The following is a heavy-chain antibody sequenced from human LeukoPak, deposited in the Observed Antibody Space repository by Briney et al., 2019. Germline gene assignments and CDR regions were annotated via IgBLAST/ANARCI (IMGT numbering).Heavy chain of an antibody. CDR2: IRSKTYGETT. Sequence: GGSLRLSCTASGFTFGDYAMNWVRQAPGKGLEWVGFIRSKTYGETTEYAASVKGRFTISRDDSKSIAYLQMNSLKIEDTAVYYCRFGEPLGYYYYMDVWGKGTTVTISS. J-gene: IGHJ6*03. V-gene: IGHV3-49*04. CDR3: RFGEPLGYYYYMDV. CDR1: GFTFGDYA. D-gene: IGHD3-10*01.